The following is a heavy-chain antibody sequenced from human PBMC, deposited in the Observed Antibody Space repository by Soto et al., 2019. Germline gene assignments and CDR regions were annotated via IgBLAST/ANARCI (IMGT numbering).Heavy chain of an antibody. CDR2: ISYDGSNK. CDR3: ARDRLHDIRDHYYSGMDV. Sequence: GGSLRLSCAASGFTFSSYALHWVRQAPGKGLEWVAVISYDGSNKYYADSVKGRFTISRDNSKKTLYLQMNSLRAEDTTVYYCARDRLHDIRDHYYSGMDVWGQGTTVTVSS. CDR1: GFTFSSYA. J-gene: IGHJ6*02. V-gene: IGHV3-30-3*01. D-gene: IGHD4-4*01.